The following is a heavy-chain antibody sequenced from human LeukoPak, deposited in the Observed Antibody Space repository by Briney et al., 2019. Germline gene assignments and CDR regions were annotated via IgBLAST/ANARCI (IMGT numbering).Heavy chain of an antibody. CDR3: ARVLLRFLEGTTDY. J-gene: IGHJ4*02. Sequence: ASVKVSCKASGYTFTNYGMTWVRQAPGQGLEWMGWINTNTGNPTYAQGFTGRFVFSLDTSVSTTYLQISSLKAEDTAVYYCARVLLRFLEGTTDYWGQGALVTVSS. CDR1: GYTFTNYG. D-gene: IGHD3-3*01. V-gene: IGHV7-4-1*02. CDR2: INTNTGNP.